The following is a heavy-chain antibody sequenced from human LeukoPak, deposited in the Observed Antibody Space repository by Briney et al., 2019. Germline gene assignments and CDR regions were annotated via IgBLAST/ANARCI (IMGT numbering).Heavy chain of an antibody. Sequence: PGRSLRLSCAASGFTFSSYGMHWVRQAPGKGLEWVAVIWYDGSNKYYADSVKGRFTISRDNSKNTLYLQMNSLRAEDTAVYYCARIKRLVVHYYFDYWGQGTLVTVSS. CDR2: IWYDGSNK. D-gene: IGHD2-15*01. J-gene: IGHJ4*02. CDR1: GFTFSSYG. CDR3: ARIKRLVVHYYFDY. V-gene: IGHV3-33*01.